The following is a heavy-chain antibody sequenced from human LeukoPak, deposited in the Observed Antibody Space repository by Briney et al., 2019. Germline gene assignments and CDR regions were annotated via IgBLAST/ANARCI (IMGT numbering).Heavy chain of an antibody. CDR2: IYYSGST. V-gene: IGHV4-59*01. Sequence: TSETMSLTCTVSGGSISSYYWSWIRQPPGKGLEWIGYIYYSGSTNYNPSLKSGVTISVDTSKNQFSLKLSAVTAADTAVYYCARAGDGGNDYWGQGTLVTVSS. CDR3: ARAGDGGNDY. CDR1: GGSISSYY. J-gene: IGHJ4*02. D-gene: IGHD5-24*01.